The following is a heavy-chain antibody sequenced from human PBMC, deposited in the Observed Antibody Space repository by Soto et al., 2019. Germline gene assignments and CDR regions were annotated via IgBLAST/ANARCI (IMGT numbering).Heavy chain of an antibody. Sequence: ASVKVSCKASGYTFKSYDVMWVRKAPGQGLELMGWISGHNGKADYAENFQGRVIMTTXXXXAXAXMXLXXLXSDDTAVYYCARKGYIGNFAMDVWGHGTTVT. V-gene: IGHV1-18*04. CDR3: ARKGYIGNFAMDV. J-gene: IGHJ6*02. CDR1: GYTFKSYD. CDR2: ISGHNGKA. D-gene: IGHD5-12*01.